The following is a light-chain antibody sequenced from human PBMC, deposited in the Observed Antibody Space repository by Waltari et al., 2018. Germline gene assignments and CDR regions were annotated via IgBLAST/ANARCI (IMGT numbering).Light chain of an antibody. Sequence: QTVVTQEPSFSVSPGGTVTLTCGLSSGSVSTSYYPSWYQQTPGQAPRKLIYSTNTRYSGVPDRFSGSILGNKAALTITGAQADDESDYYCVLYMGSGISVFGGGTKLTVL. V-gene: IGLV8-61*01. CDR2: STN. J-gene: IGLJ3*02. CDR1: SGSVSTSYY. CDR3: VLYMGSGISV.